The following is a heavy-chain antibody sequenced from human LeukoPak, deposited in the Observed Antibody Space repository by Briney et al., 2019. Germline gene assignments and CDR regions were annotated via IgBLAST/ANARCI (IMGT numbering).Heavy chain of an antibody. CDR2: ISAYNGNT. Sequence: GASVKVSCKASGYTFTSYGISWVRQAPGQGLEWMGWISAYNGNTNYAQKLQGRVTMTTDTSTSTAYMELRSLRSDDTAVYYCARDLSYSSRNVEYFQHWGQGTLITVSS. J-gene: IGHJ1*01. D-gene: IGHD6-13*01. V-gene: IGHV1-18*01. CDR3: ARDLSYSSRNVEYFQH. CDR1: GYTFTSYG.